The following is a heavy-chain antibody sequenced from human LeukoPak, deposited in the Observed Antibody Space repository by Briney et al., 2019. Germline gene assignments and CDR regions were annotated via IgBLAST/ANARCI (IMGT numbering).Heavy chain of an antibody. J-gene: IGHJ3*02. CDR3: TTNDAFDI. CDR2: IKTTSDGGPT. Sequence: EWVAQIKTTSDGGPTDYAAPVKGRFTISRDDSENMLYLQMNSLKTEDTAVYYCTTNDAFDIWGQGTMVIVSS. V-gene: IGHV3-15*01.